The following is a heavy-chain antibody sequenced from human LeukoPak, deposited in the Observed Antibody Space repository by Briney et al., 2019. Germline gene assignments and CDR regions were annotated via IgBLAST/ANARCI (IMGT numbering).Heavy chain of an antibody. Sequence: GGSLKLSCAASGFTFSGSAMHWVRQASGKGLEWVGRIRSKANSYATAYAASVKGRFTISRDDSKDTAYLQMNSLKTEDTAVYYCTRVGGIYYMDVWGKGTTVTVSS. CDR2: IRSKANSYAT. CDR1: GFTFSGSA. D-gene: IGHD1-14*01. J-gene: IGHJ6*03. V-gene: IGHV3-73*01. CDR3: TRVGGIYYMDV.